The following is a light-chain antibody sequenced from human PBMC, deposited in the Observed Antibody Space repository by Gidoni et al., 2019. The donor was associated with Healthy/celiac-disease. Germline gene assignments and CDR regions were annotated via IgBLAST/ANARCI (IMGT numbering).Light chain of an antibody. CDR2: LGS. CDR3: MQALQTPS. J-gene: IGKJ4*01. CDR1: QSLLHSNGYNY. Sequence: EIVMTQSPLYLPVTPGEPASISCRSSQSLLHSNGYNYLDWYLQKPGQSPQLLIYLGSNRASGVPDRFSGSGSGTDFTLKISRVEAEDVGVYYCMQALQTPSFGGGTKVEIK. V-gene: IGKV2-28*01.